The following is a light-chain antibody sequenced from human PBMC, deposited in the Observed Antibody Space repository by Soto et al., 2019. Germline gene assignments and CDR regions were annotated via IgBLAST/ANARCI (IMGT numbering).Light chain of an antibody. Sequence: QSVLTQPPSASWTPGQRVTVSCSGSSSNIASNTVNWYQQLPGTAPKLLIYSNDQRPSGVPDRFSASKSGTSASLAIIGLQSAEEADDHCPSWNDRRNGHVFGSGTKGTV. CDR3: PSWNDRRNGHV. J-gene: IGLJ1*01. CDR2: SND. CDR1: SSNIASNT. V-gene: IGLV1-44*01.